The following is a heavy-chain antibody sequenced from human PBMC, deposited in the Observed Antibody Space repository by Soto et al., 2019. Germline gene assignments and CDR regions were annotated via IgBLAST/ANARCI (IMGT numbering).Heavy chain of an antibody. Sequence: SETLSLTCTVSGGSISSSSYYWGWIRQPPGKGLEWIGSIYYSGSTYYNPSLKSRVTISVDTSKNQFSLKLSSVTAADTAVYYCASLGYCSGGSCYNYYYYMDVWGKGTTVTVSS. J-gene: IGHJ6*03. CDR3: ASLGYCSGGSCYNYYYYMDV. D-gene: IGHD2-15*01. CDR2: IYYSGST. CDR1: GGSISSSSYY. V-gene: IGHV4-39*01.